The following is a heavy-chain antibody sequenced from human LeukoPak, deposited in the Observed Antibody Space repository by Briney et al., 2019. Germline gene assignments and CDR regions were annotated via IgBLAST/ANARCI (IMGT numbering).Heavy chain of an antibody. CDR2: ISSSGNDK. CDR1: GFTLSGSS. CDR3: ARDSVVADFDY. Sequence: GGSLRLSCAASGFTLSGSSMNWVRQTPGKGLEWVSSISSSGNDKYYADSCKGRFTIARDNANNSLSLQLNSLRAEDTAVYYCARDSVVADFDYWGQGTLVTVSS. J-gene: IGHJ4*02. D-gene: IGHD2-15*01. V-gene: IGHV3-21*01.